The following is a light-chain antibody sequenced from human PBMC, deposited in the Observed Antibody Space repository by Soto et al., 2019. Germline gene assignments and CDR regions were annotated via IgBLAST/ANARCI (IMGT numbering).Light chain of an antibody. CDR2: HAS. J-gene: IGKJ1*01. V-gene: IGKV3-20*01. CDR3: QQYRTTSAT. Sequence: EIVLTHSPGTLSLYPGERATLSCRASQSISISYLAWYQQKPGQAPRLLIYHASIRAAGIPDRFSGSGSGTDFTLTISRLEPEDFAVYYCQQYRTTSATFGQGTKVDIK. CDR1: QSISISY.